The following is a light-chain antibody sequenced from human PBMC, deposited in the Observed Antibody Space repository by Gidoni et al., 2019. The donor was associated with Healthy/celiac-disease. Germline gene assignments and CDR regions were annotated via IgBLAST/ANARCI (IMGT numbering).Light chain of an antibody. V-gene: IGKV1-39*01. CDR3: QQSYSTPLT. Sequence: IQMTQSPSSLSASVGDRVTITCRASQSISSYLNWYQQKPGKAPKLLIYAASSLQCGVPSRFSGSGSVTDFTLTISSLQPEDFATYYCQQSYSTPLTFGGGTKVEIK. CDR1: QSISSY. J-gene: IGKJ4*01. CDR2: AAS.